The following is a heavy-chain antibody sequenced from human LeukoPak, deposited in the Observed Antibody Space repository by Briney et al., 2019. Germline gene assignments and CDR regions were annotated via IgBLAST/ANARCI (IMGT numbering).Heavy chain of an antibody. CDR3: ARGEDYGDYGNWFDP. CDR1: GYTFTGYY. J-gene: IGHJ5*02. Sequence: GASVKVSCKASGYTFTGYYMHWVRQAPGQGLEWMGWINPDSGAPNYAQKFQGRVTMTRDTSISTAYMELTSLRSDDTAVYYCARGEDYGDYGNWFDPWGQGTLVTVSS. D-gene: IGHD4-17*01. CDR2: INPDSGAP. V-gene: IGHV1-2*02.